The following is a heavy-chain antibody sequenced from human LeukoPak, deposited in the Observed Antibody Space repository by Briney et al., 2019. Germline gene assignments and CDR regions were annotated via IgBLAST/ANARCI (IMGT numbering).Heavy chain of an antibody. V-gene: IGHV4-61*01. Sequence: SETLSLTCTVSGGSVSSGSYYWSWIRQPPGNGLQWIGYIYYSGSTNYNPSLKSPITISVDTSKNQFSLKLSSVTAADTAVYYCARNSQYSQGRTLAYWGPGTLVTVSS. CDR3: ARNSQYSQGRTLAY. CDR1: GGSVSSGSYY. D-gene: IGHD2/OR15-2a*01. J-gene: IGHJ4*02. CDR2: IYYSGST.